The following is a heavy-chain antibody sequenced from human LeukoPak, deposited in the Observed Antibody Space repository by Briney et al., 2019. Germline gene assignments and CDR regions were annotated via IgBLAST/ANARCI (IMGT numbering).Heavy chain of an antibody. CDR3: AKDRGAAAWVLYFDY. D-gene: IGHD3-10*01. J-gene: IGHJ4*02. Sequence: GGSLRLSCAASGFSFSSYTMDWVRQAPGKGLEWVSIISSSSSYIYYADSVKGRFTVSRDNSKNTLYLQMNSLRPEDTAVYFCAKDRGAAAWVLYFDYWGQGTLVTVSS. CDR1: GFSFSSYT. V-gene: IGHV3-21*01. CDR2: ISSSSSYI.